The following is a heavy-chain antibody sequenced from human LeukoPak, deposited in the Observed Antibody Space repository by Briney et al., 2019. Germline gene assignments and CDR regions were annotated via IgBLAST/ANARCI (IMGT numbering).Heavy chain of an antibody. CDR1: GGSISSYY. CDR3: ARDKIVGAAHFDY. CDR2: IYYSGST. V-gene: IGHV4-59*12. Sequence: SETLSLTCTVSGGSISSYYWSWIRQPPGKGLEWIGYIYYSGSTNYNPSLKSRVTISVDTSKNQFSLKLSSVTAADTAVYYCARDKIVGAAHFDYWGQGTLVTVSS. J-gene: IGHJ4*02. D-gene: IGHD1-26*01.